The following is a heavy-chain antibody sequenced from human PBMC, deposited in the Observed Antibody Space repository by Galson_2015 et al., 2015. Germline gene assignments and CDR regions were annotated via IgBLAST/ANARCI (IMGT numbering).Heavy chain of an antibody. CDR2: LSHTAGRI. D-gene: IGHD2-21*02. CDR1: GLTFSTPA. Sequence: SLRLSCAASGLTFSTPAMNWFRQAPGKGRGWFSPLSHTAGRIYYAASVKGRSTFPRAIPKNTWYLHLNSLRADDTAVYYCAKDRRAVVMSAIDYWGQGTQVTVSS. CDR3: AKDRRAVVMSAIDY. J-gene: IGHJ4*02. V-gene: IGHV3-23*01.